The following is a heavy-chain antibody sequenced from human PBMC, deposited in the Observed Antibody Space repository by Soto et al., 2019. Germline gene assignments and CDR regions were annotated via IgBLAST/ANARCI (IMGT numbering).Heavy chain of an antibody. CDR1: GFTFSSYG. CDR2: ISYDGGNK. V-gene: IGHV3-30*18. Sequence: PGGSLRLSCSASGFTFSSYGMHWVRQAPGKGLEWVAVISYDGGNKYYADSVKGRFTISRDNSKNTLYLQMNSLRAEDTAVYYCAKDRVYSSLDYWGQGTLVTVSS. J-gene: IGHJ4*02. CDR3: AKDRVYSSLDY. D-gene: IGHD5-18*01.